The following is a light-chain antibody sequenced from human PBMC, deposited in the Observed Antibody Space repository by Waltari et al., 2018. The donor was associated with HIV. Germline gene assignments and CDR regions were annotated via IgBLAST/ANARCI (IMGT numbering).Light chain of an antibody. CDR2: TAS. Sequence: DIHMTQSPSSVSASVGHRVITTCQASQSMSGNLNWYQQKPGKAPKLLIYTASNLQSGVPSRFSGSGSGTDFTRTISSRQREDFATYYCQQSYSTLALTFCGGTKVGLK. CDR1: QSMSGN. CDR3: QQSYSTLALT. J-gene: IGKJ4*01. V-gene: IGKV1-39*01.